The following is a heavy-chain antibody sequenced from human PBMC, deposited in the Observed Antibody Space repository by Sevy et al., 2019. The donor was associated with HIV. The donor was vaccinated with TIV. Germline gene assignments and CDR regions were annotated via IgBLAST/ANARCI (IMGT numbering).Heavy chain of an antibody. D-gene: IGHD5-12*01. CDR2: FWFDEKYK. J-gene: IGHJ3*01. V-gene: IGHV3-30*02. Sequence: GGSLRLSCAASGFTFTSYGIHWVRQAPGKGLECLERFWFDEKYKYFAESVKGRFTISRDISKNTVFLEMNSLRPDDTGVYYCAKVLGFGSGYDYAFDFWGQGTMVTVSS. CDR3: AKVLGFGSGYDYAFDF. CDR1: GFTFTSYG.